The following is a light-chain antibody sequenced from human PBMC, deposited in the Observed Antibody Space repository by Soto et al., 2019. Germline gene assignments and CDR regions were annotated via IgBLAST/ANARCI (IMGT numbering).Light chain of an antibody. J-gene: IGLJ3*02. V-gene: IGLV1-44*01. CDR2: SDD. CDR1: NSKIGRYS. Sequence: QSVLTQPPSLSGTPGQRVTISCSGSNSKIGRYSVYWYQHCPGTATKILIYSDDERPSGVPDRFSGSKSGTAASLAISGLQAEDEAEYYCAAWDDNRNCPLFGGGTKLTVL. CDR3: AAWDDNRNCPL.